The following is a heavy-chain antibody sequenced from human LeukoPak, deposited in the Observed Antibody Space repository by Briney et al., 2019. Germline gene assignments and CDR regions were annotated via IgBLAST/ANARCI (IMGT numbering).Heavy chain of an antibody. V-gene: IGHV4-61*09. D-gene: IGHD3-10*01. J-gene: IGHJ6*03. CDR2: IYTSGSA. Sequence: SETLSLTCTVSGGSISSGSYCWSWIRQPAGKGLEWRVHIYTSGSAKSHPSLKSRVTISVDTSKNQFSLKLGSVTAADTAVYYCARDPGLLVRGSRRGYDGNYYYMDVWGKGTTVTISS. CDR3: ARDPGLLVRGSRRGYDGNYYYMDV. CDR1: GGSISSGSYC.